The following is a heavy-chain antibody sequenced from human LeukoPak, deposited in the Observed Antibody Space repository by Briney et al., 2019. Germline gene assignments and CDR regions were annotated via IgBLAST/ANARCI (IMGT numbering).Heavy chain of an antibody. D-gene: IGHD3-22*01. Sequence: PSETLSLTCTVSGGSISGYYWGWIRQPPGKGLEWIAYIHYSGSSKYSPSLKSRVTTSVDMPKNQFSLKLSSVTAADTAVYYCARCDNSGSALENWGQGTLVTVSS. J-gene: IGHJ4*02. CDR3: ARCDNSGSALEN. CDR1: GGSISGYY. CDR2: IHYSGSS. V-gene: IGHV4-59*01.